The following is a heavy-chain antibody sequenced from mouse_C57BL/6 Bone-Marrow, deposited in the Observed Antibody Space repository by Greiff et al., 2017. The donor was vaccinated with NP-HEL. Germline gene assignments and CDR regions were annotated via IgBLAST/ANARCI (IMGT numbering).Heavy chain of an antibody. Sequence: EVKLMESGGGLVQPGGSLKLSCAASGFTFSDYYMYWVRQTPEKRLEWVAYISNGGGSTYYPDTVKGRFTISRDNAKNTLYLQMSRLKSEDTAMYYCATPLYYGSSFSYWYFDVWGTGTTVTVSS. D-gene: IGHD1-1*01. V-gene: IGHV5-12*01. CDR3: ATPLYYGSSFSYWYFDV. CDR2: ISNGGGST. J-gene: IGHJ1*03. CDR1: GFTFSDYY.